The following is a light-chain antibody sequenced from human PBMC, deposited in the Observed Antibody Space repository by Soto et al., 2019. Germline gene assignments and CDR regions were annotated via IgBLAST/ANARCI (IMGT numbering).Light chain of an antibody. J-gene: IGKJ1*01. CDR1: QSVGKNY. V-gene: IGKV3-20*01. CDR2: GAS. Sequence: EIVLTQSPGTLSLSPGERATLSCRASQSVGKNYLAWYQQKPGQAPRFLIYGASSRATGIPDRCSGSGSGTDVTLTISRLEPEEYAVYYCQQYADLPRTFGQGTKVEIK. CDR3: QQYADLPRT.